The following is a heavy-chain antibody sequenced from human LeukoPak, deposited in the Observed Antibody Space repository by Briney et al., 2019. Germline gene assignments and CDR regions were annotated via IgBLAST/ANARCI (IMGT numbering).Heavy chain of an antibody. CDR2: ISYDGSNK. CDR1: GFTFSSYA. J-gene: IGHJ4*02. D-gene: IGHD6-13*01. V-gene: IGHV3-30*04. CDR3: ARVAAAAGSFDY. Sequence: GRSLRLSCADSGFTFSSYAMHWVRQAPGKGLEWVAVISYDGSNKYYADSVKGRFTISRDNSKNTLYLQMNSLRAEDTAVYYCARVAAAAGSFDYWGQGTLVTVSS.